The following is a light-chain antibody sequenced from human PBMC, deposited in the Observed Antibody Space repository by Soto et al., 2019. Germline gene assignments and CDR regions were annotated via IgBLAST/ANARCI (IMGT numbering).Light chain of an antibody. CDR3: LQDDSYIQS. J-gene: IGKJ1*01. CDR1: QGIRSD. CDR2: AAS. V-gene: IGKV1-6*01. Sequence: AIQMTQSSSSLSASVGDTVTITCRASQGIRSDLSWYQQKPGTAPKLLIYAASTLHNGVPSRFSGSGSGTDFTLTISSLLPEDFATYYCLQDDSYIQSFGQGTKVEVK.